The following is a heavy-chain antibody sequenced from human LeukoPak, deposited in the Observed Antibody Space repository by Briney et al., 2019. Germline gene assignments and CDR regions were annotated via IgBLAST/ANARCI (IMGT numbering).Heavy chain of an antibody. CDR1: AFTSDTYG. CDR2: INRNGGSR. V-gene: IGHV3-20*03. D-gene: IGHD3-10*01. CDR3: VRGIRGGPFDY. Sequence: PGGSLRLSQAPSAFTSDTYGMSWARQEPGEGLGWFPGINRNGGSRGYADSVKGRFTISRDNANNSLYQQMNRLRAEDTALYYCVRGIRGGPFDYWGEGTLVTVSS. J-gene: IGHJ4*02.